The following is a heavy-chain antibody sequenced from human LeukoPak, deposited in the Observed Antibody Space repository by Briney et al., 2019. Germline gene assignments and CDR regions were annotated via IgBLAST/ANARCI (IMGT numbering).Heavy chain of an antibody. Sequence: PSETLSLTCAVYGGSFSGYYWSWIRQPPGKGLEWIGEINHSGSTNYNPSLKSRVTISVDTSKNQFSLKLGSVTAADTAVYYCARERRRFLEWLPFIEYYFDYWGQGTLVTVSS. CDR1: GGSFSGYY. J-gene: IGHJ4*02. CDR2: INHSGST. D-gene: IGHD3-3*01. CDR3: ARERRRFLEWLPFIEYYFDY. V-gene: IGHV4-34*01.